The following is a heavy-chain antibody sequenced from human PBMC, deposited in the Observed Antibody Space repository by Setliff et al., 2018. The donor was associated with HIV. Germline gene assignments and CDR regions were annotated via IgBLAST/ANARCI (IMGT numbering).Heavy chain of an antibody. J-gene: IGHJ4*02. CDR3: ARAADYHDSSGYWAPPRYFDY. D-gene: IGHD3-22*01. V-gene: IGHV4-61*09. CDR2: IHTSGST. Sequence: LSLTCTVSGGSISSGSYYWSWIRQPAGKGLEWIGHIHTSGSTKYNPSLKSRVTISADTSKNQFSLKLGSVTAADTAVYYCARAADYHDSSGYWAPPRYFDYWGQGTLVTVSS. CDR1: GGSISSGSYY.